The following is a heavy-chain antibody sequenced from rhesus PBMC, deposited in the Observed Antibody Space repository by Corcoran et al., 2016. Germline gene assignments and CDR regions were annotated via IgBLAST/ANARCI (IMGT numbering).Heavy chain of an antibody. V-gene: IGHV3-54*02. D-gene: IGHD5-42*01. CDR1: GFTFSSYG. Sequence: EVQLVESGGGLVQPGGSLRLSCAASGFTFSSYGMHWVRQAPGKGLEWVAVISYDGSKKYYAESVKDRFTISRENSKNMLYLQMNNLKLEDTAVYDCARDPGYSGYRSFDYWGQGVLVTVSS. CDR2: ISYDGSKK. CDR3: ARDPGYSGYRSFDY. J-gene: IGHJ4*01.